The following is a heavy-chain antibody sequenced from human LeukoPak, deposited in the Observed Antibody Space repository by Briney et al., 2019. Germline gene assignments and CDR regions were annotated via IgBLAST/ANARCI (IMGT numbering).Heavy chain of an antibody. J-gene: IGHJ4*02. Sequence: SLRLSRAASGFTFNSYSMNWVRQARMTRIEGVPYISTSRSTISYAHSVKGRFTISRDNAKNSLHLQMNSLRAEETAVNYCATAFGYWGQGTLVTVSS. CDR2: ISTSRSTI. V-gene: IGHV3-48*01. CDR1: GFTFNSYS. CDR3: ATAFGY.